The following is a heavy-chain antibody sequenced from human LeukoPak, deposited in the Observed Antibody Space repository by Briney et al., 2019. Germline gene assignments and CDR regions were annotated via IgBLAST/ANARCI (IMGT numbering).Heavy chain of an antibody. Sequence: SETLSLTCTVSGGSISGWYWSWIRQPPGKGLEWIGYIYGSGNTNYNPSLKSRVTMSIDTSKNQFSLKLTSVTAADTAVYYCASGDFWSAHFDYWGQGTLVTVSS. CDR3: ASGDFWSAHFDY. V-gene: IGHV4-59*01. CDR2: IYGSGNT. D-gene: IGHD3-3*01. J-gene: IGHJ4*02. CDR1: GGSISGWY.